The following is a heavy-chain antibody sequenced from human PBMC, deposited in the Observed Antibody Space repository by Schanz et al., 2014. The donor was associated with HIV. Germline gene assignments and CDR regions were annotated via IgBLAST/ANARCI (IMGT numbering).Heavy chain of an antibody. CDR2: ISGSDGDT. V-gene: IGHV3-23*04. CDR1: GFTFSNYG. CDR3: VKAYSSGFSGAGS. Sequence: VQLVESGGGVVQPGRSLRLSCTASGFTFSNYGMHWVRQAPGKGLDWVSTISGSDGDTYYADSVKGRFTISRDNSRNALYLHMNSLRADDTAIYYCVKAYSSGFSGAGSWGQGALVTVSS. D-gene: IGHD5-18*01. J-gene: IGHJ5*02.